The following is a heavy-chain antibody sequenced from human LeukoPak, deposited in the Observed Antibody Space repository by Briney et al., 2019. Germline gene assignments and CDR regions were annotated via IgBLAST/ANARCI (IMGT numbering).Heavy chain of an antibody. V-gene: IGHV1-8*01. D-gene: IGHD3-3*01. Sequence: ASVKVSCKASGYTFTRYDINWVRQATGQGLEWMGWMNPNSGNTGYAQKFQGRVTMTRNTSISTAYMELSSLRSEDTAVYYCARADDFWIAYPDYWGQGTLVTVSS. CDR3: ARADDFWIAYPDY. CDR1: GYTFTRYD. J-gene: IGHJ4*02. CDR2: MNPNSGNT.